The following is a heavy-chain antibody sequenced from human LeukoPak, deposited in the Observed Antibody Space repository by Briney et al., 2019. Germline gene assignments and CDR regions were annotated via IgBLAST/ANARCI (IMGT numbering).Heavy chain of an antibody. V-gene: IGHV3-30*02. CDR3: ARGKDSSGWYSLNYPDFDY. D-gene: IGHD6-19*01. CDR1: GFTFSSYG. CDR2: IRYDGSNK. J-gene: IGHJ4*02. Sequence: GGSLRLSCAASGFTFSSYGMHWVRQAPGKGLEWVAFIRYDGSNKYYADSVKGRFTIFRDNSKNTLYLQMNSLRAEDTAVYYCARGKDSSGWYSLNYPDFDYWGQGTLVTVSS.